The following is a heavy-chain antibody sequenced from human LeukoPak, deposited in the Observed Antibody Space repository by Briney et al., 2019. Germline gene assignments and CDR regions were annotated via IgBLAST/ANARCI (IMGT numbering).Heavy chain of an antibody. CDR1: GFTVSSNY. CDR3: AIMHRYYDGSGYWVQ. CDR2: ISTTGDTT. D-gene: IGHD3-22*01. J-gene: IGHJ4*02. V-gene: IGHV3-23*01. Sequence: PGGSLRLSCAASGFTVSSNYMSWVRQAPGKGLEWVSGISTTGDTTSHADSVRGRFTISRDNPRSTLYMEMNSLRAEDTAVYYCAIMHRYYDGSGYWVQWGQGTLVTVSS.